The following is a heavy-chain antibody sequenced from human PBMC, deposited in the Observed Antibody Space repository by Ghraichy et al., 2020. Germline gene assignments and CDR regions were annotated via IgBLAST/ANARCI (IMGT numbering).Heavy chain of an antibody. CDR2: IIGDGGTT. D-gene: IGHD2-15*01. V-gene: IGHV3-23*01. Sequence: WGXLRLSCAASGCTFINYAMNGVRQAPGKGLEWVSGIIGDGGTTFHADSVRGRFTISRDNSKNTLYLQMNSLRVEDTAVYYCAKGYGMDVWGQGTTVTVSS. CDR3: AKGYGMDV. J-gene: IGHJ6*02. CDR1: GCTFINYA.